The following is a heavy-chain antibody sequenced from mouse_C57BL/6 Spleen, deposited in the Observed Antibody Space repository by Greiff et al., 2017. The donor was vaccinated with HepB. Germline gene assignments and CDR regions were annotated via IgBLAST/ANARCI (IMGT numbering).Heavy chain of an antibody. CDR3: ARWDDYDFFYAMDY. Sequence: QVQLQQSGPELVKPGASVKISCKASGYAFSSSWMNWVKQRPGKGLEWIGRIYPGDGDTNYNGKFKGKATLTADKSSSTAYLQLSSLTSEDSAVYFCARWDDYDFFYAMDYWGQGTSVTVSS. CDR1: GYAFSSSW. D-gene: IGHD2-4*01. CDR2: IYPGDGDT. J-gene: IGHJ4*01. V-gene: IGHV1-82*01.